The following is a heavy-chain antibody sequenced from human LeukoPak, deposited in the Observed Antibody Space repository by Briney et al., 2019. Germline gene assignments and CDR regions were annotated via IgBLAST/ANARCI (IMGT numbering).Heavy chain of an antibody. D-gene: IGHD3-22*01. CDR3: ARAVGNYYGSTGYWYFDL. CDR1: GFTFSSYA. Sequence: GGSLRLSCIGSGFTFSSYAMSWVRQAPGKGLEWVSYVSSSSDTIFYADSVRGRFTISRDNAKNSLYLQLNSLRAEDTAVYYCARAVGNYYGSTGYWYFDLWGRGTLVTVSS. CDR2: VSSSSDTI. V-gene: IGHV3-48*01. J-gene: IGHJ2*01.